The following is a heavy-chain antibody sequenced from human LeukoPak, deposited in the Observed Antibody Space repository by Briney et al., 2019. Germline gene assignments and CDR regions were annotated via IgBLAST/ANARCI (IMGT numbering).Heavy chain of an antibody. CDR2: IYYSGST. CDR1: GGSLSSGHYS. CDR3: ARVERYHEYFQD. V-gene: IGHV4-31*03. Sequence: SQTLSLTCTVSGGSLSSGHYSWSWIRQHPGKGLEWIGYIYYSGSTSSNPSLKSRLTISEDKSKNQFSLKLSSVTAADTAVYFCARVERYHEYFQDWGQGTLVIVSS. D-gene: IGHD3-3*01. J-gene: IGHJ1*01.